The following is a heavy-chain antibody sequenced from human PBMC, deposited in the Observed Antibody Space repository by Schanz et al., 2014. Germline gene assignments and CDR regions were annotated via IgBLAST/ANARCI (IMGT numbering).Heavy chain of an antibody. CDR1: GGSFSGYY. V-gene: IGHV4-34*01. D-gene: IGHD3-9*01. J-gene: IGHJ4*02. CDR2: INHGGST. Sequence: QVQLQESGPGLLKPSETLSLTCAVYGGSFSGYYWSWIRQPPGKGLEWIAEINHGGSTNYNPSLKSRVTISVDPSKNHFSLKLSSVPAADTAVYYCARQFYDILTGYWFPYYFDYWGQGTLVTVSS. CDR3: ARQFYDILTGYWFPYYFDY.